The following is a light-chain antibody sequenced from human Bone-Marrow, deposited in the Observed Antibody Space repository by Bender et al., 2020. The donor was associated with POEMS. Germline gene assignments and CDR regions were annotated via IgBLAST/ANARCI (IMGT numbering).Light chain of an antibody. CDR1: ALAKQF. CDR3: QSGDVSGTWV. Sequence: SFDLTQPPSVSVSPGQTARITCSGGALAKQFVYWYQQKKSGQTPVLVIYKDSERPSGVPERFSGSFSGTTVTLIINGVQEEDEADYYCQSGDVSGTWVFGGGTKLTVL. CDR2: KDS. V-gene: IGLV3-25*03. J-gene: IGLJ3*02.